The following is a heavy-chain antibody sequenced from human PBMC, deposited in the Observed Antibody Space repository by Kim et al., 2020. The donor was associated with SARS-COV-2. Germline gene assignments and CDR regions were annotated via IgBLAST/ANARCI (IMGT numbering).Heavy chain of an antibody. CDR3: AREVVIMVRGILYYYYGMDV. V-gene: IGHV3-48*02. J-gene: IGHJ6*02. Sequence: RFTISRDNAKNSLYLQMNRLRDEDTAVYYCAREVVIMVRGILYYYYGMDVWGQGTTVTVSS. D-gene: IGHD3-10*01.